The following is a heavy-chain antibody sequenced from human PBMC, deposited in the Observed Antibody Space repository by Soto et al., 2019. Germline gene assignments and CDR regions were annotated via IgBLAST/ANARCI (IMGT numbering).Heavy chain of an antibody. CDR3: ASDATMRPDYYFDY. CDR1: GFTFSSYG. V-gene: IGHV3-33*01. J-gene: IGHJ4*02. CDR2: IWYDGSNK. D-gene: IGHD3-22*01. Sequence: QVQLVESGGGVVQPGRSLRLSCAASGFTFSSYGMHWVRQAPGKGLEWVAVIWYDGSNKYYADSVKGRFTISRDNSKNTLYLQMNSLRAEDTAVYYCASDATMRPDYYFDYWGQGTLVTVSS.